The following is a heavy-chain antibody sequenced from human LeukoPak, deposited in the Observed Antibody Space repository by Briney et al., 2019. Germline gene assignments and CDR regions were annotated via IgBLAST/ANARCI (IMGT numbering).Heavy chain of an antibody. J-gene: IGHJ5*02. D-gene: IGHD1-26*01. V-gene: IGHV3-23*01. CDR3: AKDYEPLVGVHRWGDWFDP. CDR1: GFTSSTYA. CDR2: ISGTVGST. Sequence: GGSLRLSRAASGFTSSTYAMSWVRQAPGKGLEWGSLISGTVGSTYYADSAKGGFTISRDNSKNTLYLQMNSLRAEDTAVYYCAKDYEPLVGVHRWGDWFDPWGQGTLVTVSS.